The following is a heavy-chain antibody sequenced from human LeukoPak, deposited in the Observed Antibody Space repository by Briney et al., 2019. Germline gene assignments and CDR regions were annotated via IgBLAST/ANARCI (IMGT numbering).Heavy chain of an antibody. CDR2: IYYSGST. V-gene: IGHV4-39*01. CDR1: GGSISNSSSY. J-gene: IGHJ4*02. Sequence: PSETLSLTCTVSGGSISNSSSYWGWIRQPPGKGLEWIGSIYYSGSTYYNPSLKSRVTISVDTSKNQFSLKWSSVTAADTAVYYCARTTLGLAADFDYWGQGTLVTVSS. D-gene: IGHD6-25*01. CDR3: ARTTLGLAADFDY.